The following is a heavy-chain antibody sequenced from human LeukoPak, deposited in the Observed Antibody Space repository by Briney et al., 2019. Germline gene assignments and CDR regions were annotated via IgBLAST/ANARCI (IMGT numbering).Heavy chain of an antibody. CDR2: ISAYNGNT. CDR1: GYTFTSYG. J-gene: IGHJ4*02. Sequence: ASVKVSCKASGYTFTSYGISWVRQAPGQGLEWMGWISAYNGNTNYAQKLQGRVTMTTDTSTSTAHMELRSLRSDDTAVYYCARVDCSGGSCYSRGRLDSTYYFDYWGQGTLVTVSS. V-gene: IGHV1-18*01. CDR3: ARVDCSGGSCYSRGRLDSTYYFDY. D-gene: IGHD2-15*01.